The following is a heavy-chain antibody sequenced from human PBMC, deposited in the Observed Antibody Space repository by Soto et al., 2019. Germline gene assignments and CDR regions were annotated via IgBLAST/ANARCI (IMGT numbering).Heavy chain of an antibody. CDR1: GGSISSGGYY. CDR3: ARGAPRGIIHDFDS. CDR2: IYYSGST. Sequence: SETLSLTCTVSGGSISSGGYYWSWIRQHPGKGLEWIGYIYYSGSTYYNPSLKSRLTISIDMSKKQFSLRLSSVTAADTAVYYCARGAPRGIIHDFDSWGQGSLVTVSS. V-gene: IGHV4-31*03. J-gene: IGHJ4*02. D-gene: IGHD3-10*01.